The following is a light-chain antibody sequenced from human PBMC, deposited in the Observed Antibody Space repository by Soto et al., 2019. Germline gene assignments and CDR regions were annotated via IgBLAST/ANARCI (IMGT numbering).Light chain of an antibody. J-gene: IGLJ3*02. CDR2: SNN. CDR3: AACHDSLNGWV. CDR1: SSHIGSNP. V-gene: IGLV1-44*01. Sequence: QSVLTQPPSASGTPGQRVTISCSGSSSHIGSNPVNWYRQLPGTAPKLLIYSNNQRPSGVPDRFSGSKSGTSASLAISGLQSEDEADYYCAACHDSLNGWVFGGGTKLTVL.